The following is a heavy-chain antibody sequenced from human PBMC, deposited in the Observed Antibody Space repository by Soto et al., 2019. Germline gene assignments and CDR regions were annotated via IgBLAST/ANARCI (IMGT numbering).Heavy chain of an antibody. CDR1: GGSISSSSYY. J-gene: IGHJ5*02. Sequence: SETLSLTCTFSGGSISSSSYYLGWIRQPPGKGLEWIGSIYYSGSTYYNPSLKSRVTISVDTSKNQFSLKLSSVTAADTAVYYCARHPGKYSSSWYWFDPWGQGTLVTVSS. CDR2: IYYSGST. CDR3: ARHPGKYSSSWYWFDP. D-gene: IGHD6-13*01. V-gene: IGHV4-39*01.